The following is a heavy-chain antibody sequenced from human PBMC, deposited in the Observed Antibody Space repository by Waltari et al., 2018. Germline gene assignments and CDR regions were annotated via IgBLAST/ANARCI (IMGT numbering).Heavy chain of an antibody. J-gene: IGHJ4*02. CDR1: GFTFSSYW. V-gene: IGHV3-7*01. CDR3: ASGYDFSYFDY. D-gene: IGHD5-12*01. CDR2: IKQDGSEK. Sequence: EVQLVESGGGLVQPGGSLRLSCAASGFTFSSYWMSWVRQAPGKGLEWVANIKQDGSEKYYVDSVKVLFTISRDNAKNSLYLQMNSLRAEDTAVYYCASGYDFSYFDYWGQGTLVTVSS.